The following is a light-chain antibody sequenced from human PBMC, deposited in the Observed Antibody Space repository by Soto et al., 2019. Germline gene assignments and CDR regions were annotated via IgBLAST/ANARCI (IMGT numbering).Light chain of an antibody. CDR3: RQYNNWPLT. J-gene: IGKJ5*01. V-gene: IGKV3D-15*01. CDR1: QSVDSY. CDR2: GAS. Sequence: EIVLTQSPASLSLSPGERATLSCRASQSVDSYLVWYQQKPGQAPRLLIFGASNRATGIPARFSGSGSGTEFTLTISSLQSEDFAVYYCRQYNNWPLTFGQGTRLEIK.